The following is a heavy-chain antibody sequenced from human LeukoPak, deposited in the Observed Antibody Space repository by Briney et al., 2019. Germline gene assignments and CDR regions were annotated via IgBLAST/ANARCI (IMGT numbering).Heavy chain of an antibody. CDR3: AKTRPLDSSSWSHGDY. D-gene: IGHD6-13*01. Sequence: GGSLRLSCEASGFTFSSYAIAWVRQAPGKGLEWVSAISGSGDSTYYGDSVKGRFTISRDNSKNTLYLQMNSLRAEDTAVYYCAKTRPLDSSSWSHGDYWGQGTLVTVSS. V-gene: IGHV3-23*01. CDR2: ISGSGDST. CDR1: GFTFSSYA. J-gene: IGHJ4*02.